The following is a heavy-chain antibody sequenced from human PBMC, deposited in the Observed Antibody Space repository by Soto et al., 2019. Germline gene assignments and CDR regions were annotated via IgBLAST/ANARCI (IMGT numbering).Heavy chain of an antibody. CDR1: GFTFSSYA. V-gene: IGHV3-23*01. CDR2: ISGSGGST. D-gene: IGHD2-8*01. CDR3: AKEGYCTNGVCSPYNWFDP. J-gene: IGHJ5*02. Sequence: GGSLRLSCAASGFTFSSYAMSWVRQAPGKGLEWVSAISGSGGSTYYADSVKGRFTISRDNSKNTLYLQMNSLRAEDTAVYYCAKEGYCTNGVCSPYNWFDPWGQGTLVTVSS.